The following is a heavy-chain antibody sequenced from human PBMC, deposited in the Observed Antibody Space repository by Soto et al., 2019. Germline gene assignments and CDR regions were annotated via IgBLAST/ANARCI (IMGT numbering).Heavy chain of an antibody. D-gene: IGHD6-13*01. Sequence: SATLSLTCTVSGGSISSSSYYWGWIRQPPGKGLEWIGSIYYSGSTYYNPSLKSRVTISVDTSKNQFSLKLSSVTAADTAVYYCARLSRPGIAAAATGYWGQGTLVTVSS. CDR2: IYYSGST. J-gene: IGHJ4*02. CDR1: GGSISSSSYY. CDR3: ARLSRPGIAAAATGY. V-gene: IGHV4-39*01.